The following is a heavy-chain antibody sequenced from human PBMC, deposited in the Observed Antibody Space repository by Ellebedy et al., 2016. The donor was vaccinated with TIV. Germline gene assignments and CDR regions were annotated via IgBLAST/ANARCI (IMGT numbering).Heavy chain of an antibody. Sequence: GESLKISCAASGFTFSNCGMEWVRQAPGKGLEWVVNIKKDGSEKHYVDSVKGRFTISRQKSKNSLDLQMNNLRVEDTAVYYCARATVTPILDYWGQGTLVTVSS. V-gene: IGHV3-7*03. CDR1: GFTFSNCG. D-gene: IGHD4-17*01. CDR2: IKKDGSEK. J-gene: IGHJ4*02. CDR3: ARATVTPILDY.